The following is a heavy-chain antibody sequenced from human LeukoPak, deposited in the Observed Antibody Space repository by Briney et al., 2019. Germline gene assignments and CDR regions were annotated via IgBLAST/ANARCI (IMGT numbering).Heavy chain of an antibody. CDR3: AGGEIAAAGTCRFDP. J-gene: IGHJ5*02. CDR1: GGSFSGYY. Sequence: SETLSLTCAVYGGSFSGYYWSWIRQPPGKGLEWIGEINHSGSTNYNPSLKSRVTISVDTSKNQFSLKLSSVTAADTAVYYCAGGEIAAAGTCRFDPWGQGTLVTVSS. CDR2: INHSGST. V-gene: IGHV4-34*01. D-gene: IGHD6-13*01.